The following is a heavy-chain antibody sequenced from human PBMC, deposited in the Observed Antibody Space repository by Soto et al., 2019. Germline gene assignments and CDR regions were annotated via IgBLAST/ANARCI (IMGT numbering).Heavy chain of an antibody. CDR3: AKADYYGSGTPTWWFDP. Sequence: SVKVSCKASGGTFSSYAISWVRQAPGRGLEWMGGIIPIFGTANYAQKFQGRVTITADESTSTAYMELSSLRSEDTAVYYCAKADYYGSGTPTWWFDPWGQGSLVTVSS. D-gene: IGHD3-10*01. V-gene: IGHV1-69*13. CDR2: IIPIFGTA. J-gene: IGHJ5*02. CDR1: GGTFSSYA.